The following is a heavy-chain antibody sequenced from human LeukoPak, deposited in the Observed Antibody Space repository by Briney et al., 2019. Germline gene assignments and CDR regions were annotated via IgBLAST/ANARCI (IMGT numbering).Heavy chain of an antibody. CDR1: GGSVSSGSYY. Sequence: SETLSLTCTVSGGSVSSGSYYWSWIRQPPGKGLEWIGYIYDSGSNNYNPALKRPVTISVDTSKNQFSLKLSSVTAADTAVYYCARDPSGYFNYWGQGTLVTVSS. J-gene: IGHJ4*02. V-gene: IGHV4-61*01. CDR2: IYDSGSN. CDR3: ARDPSGYFNY. D-gene: IGHD3-22*01.